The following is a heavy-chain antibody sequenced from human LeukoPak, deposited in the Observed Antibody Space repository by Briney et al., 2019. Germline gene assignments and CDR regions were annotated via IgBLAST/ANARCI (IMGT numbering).Heavy chain of an antibody. Sequence: SVKVSCKASGGTFSSYAISWVRQAPGQGLEWMGGIIPIFGTANYAQKFQGRVTFTADKSTSTAYMELSSLRSEDTAVYYCARGSSYCSSTSCRLTKYYYYYMDVWGKGTTVTVSS. CDR3: ARGSSYCSSTSCRLTKYYYYYMDV. J-gene: IGHJ6*03. V-gene: IGHV1-69*06. D-gene: IGHD2-2*01. CDR1: GGTFSSYA. CDR2: IIPIFGTA.